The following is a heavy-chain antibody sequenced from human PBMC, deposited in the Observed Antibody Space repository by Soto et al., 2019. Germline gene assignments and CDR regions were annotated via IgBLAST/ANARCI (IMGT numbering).Heavy chain of an antibody. D-gene: IGHD3-3*01. Sequence: PGGSLRLSCAASGFTFSSYGMHWVRQSPGKGLEWVAVISYDGSKKYYADSVKGRFTISRDDSKTTLYLQMNSLRAEDTAAYYCANSAQTLTIFGVVIIGTHPSYYYGMDVWGQGTTVTVSS. CDR2: ISYDGSKK. CDR1: GFTFSSYG. J-gene: IGHJ6*02. CDR3: ANSAQTLTIFGVVIIGTHPSYYYGMDV. V-gene: IGHV3-30*18.